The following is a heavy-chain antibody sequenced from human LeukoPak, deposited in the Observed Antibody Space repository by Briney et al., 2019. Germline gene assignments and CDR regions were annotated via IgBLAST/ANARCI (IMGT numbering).Heavy chain of an antibody. Sequence: GGSLRLSCVASGFTFTTYAMTWVRQAPGKGLEWVSGIFGSGQRTYYADSVKGRFTISRDNAKNSLYLQMNSLRAEDTAVYYCARDSAAGLYYYYYYMDVWGKGTTVTVSS. D-gene: IGHD6-13*01. V-gene: IGHV3-23*05. CDR1: GFTFTTYA. CDR3: ARDSAAGLYYYYYYMDV. CDR2: IFGSGQRT. J-gene: IGHJ6*03.